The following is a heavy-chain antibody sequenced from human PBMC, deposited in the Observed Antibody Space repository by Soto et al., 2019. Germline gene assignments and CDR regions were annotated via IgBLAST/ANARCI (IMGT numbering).Heavy chain of an antibody. CDR1: VGSITSGDYH. V-gene: IGHV4-30-4*01. D-gene: IGHD3-10*01. CDR3: SRAFIKLWPQQQYGMDV. Sequence: SQTLSLTCTFSVGSITSGDYHLNWIRQRPGKGLEWIAYIYHRGTSYFNPSLKSRVSISIDTSKNQFSLKLNSVTAADTAVYYSSRAFIKLWPQQQYGMDVWGQGTAVTVSS. J-gene: IGHJ6*02. CDR2: IYHRGTS.